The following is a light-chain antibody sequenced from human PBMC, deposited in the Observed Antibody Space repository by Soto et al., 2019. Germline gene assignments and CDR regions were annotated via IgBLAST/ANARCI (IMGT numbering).Light chain of an antibody. Sequence: VGITQSPASLPVSVGERASINCKSSQIVLSNNNNYLAWFQQKPGQPPRLFIYWASTRGSGVPDRFSGSGSGTDFTLTISNVEAEDVAIYYCQQYHSAPITFGQGTRLEIK. V-gene: IGKV4-1*01. J-gene: IGKJ5*01. CDR1: QIVLSNNNNY. CDR3: QQYHSAPIT. CDR2: WAS.